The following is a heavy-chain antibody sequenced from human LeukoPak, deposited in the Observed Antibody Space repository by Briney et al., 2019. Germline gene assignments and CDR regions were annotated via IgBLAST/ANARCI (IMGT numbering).Heavy chain of an antibody. V-gene: IGHV3-9*01. CDR2: ISWNSGSI. D-gene: IGHD3-22*01. J-gene: IGHJ4*02. CDR3: AKDGDSSGYHFDY. Sequence: GGSLRLSCAASGFTFSNYAMHWVRQAPGKGPEWVSGISWNSGSIGYADSVKGRFTISRDNAKNSLYLQMNSLGAEDTALYYCAKDGDSSGYHFDYWGQGTLVTVSS. CDR1: GFTFSNYA.